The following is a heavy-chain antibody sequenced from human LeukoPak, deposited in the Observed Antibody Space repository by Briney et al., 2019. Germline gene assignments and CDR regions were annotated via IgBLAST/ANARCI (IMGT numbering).Heavy chain of an antibody. D-gene: IGHD2-15*01. CDR2: IIPIFGTA. Sequence: SVKVSCKASGGTFSSYAISWVRRAPGQGLEWMGGIIPIFGTANYAQKFQGRVTITADEPTSTAYMELSSLRSEDTAVYYCARGIECSGGSCSETPFDYWGQGTLFTVSS. CDR3: ARGIECSGGSCSETPFDY. CDR1: GGTFSSYA. J-gene: IGHJ4*01. V-gene: IGHV1-69*13.